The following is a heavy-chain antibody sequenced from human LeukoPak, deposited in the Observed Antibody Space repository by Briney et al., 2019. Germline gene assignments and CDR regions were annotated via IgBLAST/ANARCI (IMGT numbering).Heavy chain of an antibody. D-gene: IGHD5-24*01. CDR1: GFTFSSYT. CDR2: ISSSRSYI. V-gene: IGHV3-21*01. J-gene: IGHJ4*02. CDR3: ARRIQGMAPYYFDY. Sequence: GGSLRLSCAASGFTFSSYTMNWVRQAPGKGLGWVSSISSSRSYIDYADSVKGRFTISRDNAKNSLHLQMNSLRAEDTAVYYCARRIQGMAPYYFDYWGQGTLVTVSS.